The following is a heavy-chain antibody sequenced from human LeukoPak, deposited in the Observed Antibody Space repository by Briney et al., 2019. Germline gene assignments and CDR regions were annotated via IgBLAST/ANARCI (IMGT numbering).Heavy chain of an antibody. J-gene: IGHJ5*02. D-gene: IGHD3-10*01. CDR3: ARGGAVRYYGSGPAPSHGWFDP. V-gene: IGHV4-34*01. CDR1: GGSFSGYY. Sequence: PSETLSLTCAVYGGSFSGYYWSWIRQPPGKGLEWIGEINHSGSTNYNPSLKSRVAISVDTSKNQFSLKLSSVTAADTAVYYCARGGAVRYYGSGPAPSHGWFDPWGQGTLVTVSS. CDR2: INHSGST.